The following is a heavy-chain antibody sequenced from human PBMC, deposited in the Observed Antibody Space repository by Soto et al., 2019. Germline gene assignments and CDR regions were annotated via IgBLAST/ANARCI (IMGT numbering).Heavy chain of an antibody. CDR2: ISAYNGNT. V-gene: IGHV1-18*01. D-gene: IGHD3-16*01. J-gene: IGHJ6*02. Sequence: ASVKVSCKASGYTFTSYGISWGRQAPGQGLEWMGWISAYNGNTNYAQKLQGRVTMTTDTSTSTAYMELRSLRSDDTAVYYCAAPYTAGARLGGDYYGMDVWGQGTTVTVSS. CDR3: AAPYTAGARLGGDYYGMDV. CDR1: GYTFTSYG.